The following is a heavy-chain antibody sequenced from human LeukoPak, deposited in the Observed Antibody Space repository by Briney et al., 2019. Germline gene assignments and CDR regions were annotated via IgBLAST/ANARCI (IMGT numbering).Heavy chain of an antibody. Sequence: GGSVRLSCAASGCTFSSYAMRWVRQAPGEGLEWVAVISYNGSNKYYADSVKGRFTISRDNSKNTLYLQMNSLRAEDTAVYYCAREYSSSWWRYFDYWGQGTLDTVSS. CDR2: ISYNGSNK. D-gene: IGHD6-13*01. CDR3: AREYSSSWWRYFDY. J-gene: IGHJ4*02. CDR1: GCTFSSYA. V-gene: IGHV3-30-3*01.